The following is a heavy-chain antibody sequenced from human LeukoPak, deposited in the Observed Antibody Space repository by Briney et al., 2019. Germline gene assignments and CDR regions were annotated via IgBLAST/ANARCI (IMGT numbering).Heavy chain of an antibody. V-gene: IGHV1-2*02. Sequence: ASVKVSCKTSGYTFTGYYVNWVRQAPGQGLEWMGWVNPDNGGTHFSQKFQGRVTMTSDTSIRTAYMELSGLTSDDTAVYYCARYSVDYGPWFPDFWGQGTLVTVSS. D-gene: IGHD3-16*01. CDR1: GYTFTGYY. CDR2: VNPDNGGT. J-gene: IGHJ4*02. CDR3: ARYSVDYGPWFPDF.